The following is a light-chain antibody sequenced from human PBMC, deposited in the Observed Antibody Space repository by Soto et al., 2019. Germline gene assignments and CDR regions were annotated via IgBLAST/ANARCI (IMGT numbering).Light chain of an antibody. V-gene: IGLV1-40*01. J-gene: IGLJ1*01. CDR2: GNS. CDR3: QSYDSSLSGYV. Sequence: QSVLTQPPSVSGAPGQRVTMSCTGSSSNIGAGYDVHWYQQLPGTAPKLLIYGNSNRPSGVPDRFSGSKSGTSASLAITGLQAEDEADYYCQSYDSSLSGYVFGTGTKHTVL. CDR1: SSNIGAGYD.